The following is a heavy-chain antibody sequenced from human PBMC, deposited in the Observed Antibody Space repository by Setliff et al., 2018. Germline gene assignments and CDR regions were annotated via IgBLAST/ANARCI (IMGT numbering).Heavy chain of an antibody. J-gene: IGHJ4*02. D-gene: IGHD3-3*01. CDR1: GYSISSGYY. CDR2: NYHSGST. V-gene: IGHV4-38-2*01. Sequence: SETLSLTCAVSGYSISSGYYCGWIRQPPGKGLEWIGNNYHSGSTYYNPTLKRRVNILVDTSENQFSLKLSAVTAADTAVYYCARLLMNNVWSGPVDNWGQGTLVTVSS. CDR3: ARLLMNNVWSGPVDN.